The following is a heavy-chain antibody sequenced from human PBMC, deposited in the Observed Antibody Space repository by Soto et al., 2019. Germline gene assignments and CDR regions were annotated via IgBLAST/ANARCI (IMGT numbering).Heavy chain of an antibody. CDR2: VYYTGST. CDR3: VRTAREGVVDPHWFDR. D-gene: IGHD2-21*02. V-gene: IGHV4-30-4*01. CDR1: GGSIRSTDYY. Sequence: TLSLTCPVSGGSIRSTDYYGSWIRQAPGKGLEWIGYVYYTGSTYYNPSLMSRLTISVDTSKNQFSLKLTSVTAAETAVYYCVRTAREGVVDPHWFDRWGQGTKVTVS. J-gene: IGHJ5*02.